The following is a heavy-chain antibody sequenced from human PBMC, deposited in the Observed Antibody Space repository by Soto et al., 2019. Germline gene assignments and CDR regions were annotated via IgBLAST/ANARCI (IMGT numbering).Heavy chain of an antibody. J-gene: IGHJ6*02. D-gene: IGHD3-22*01. CDR2: IKQDGSEK. CDR3: ARFYYDSSGYLPSPYYYYYGMDV. Sequence: GGSLRLSCAASGFTFSSYATSWVRQAPGKGLEWVANIKQDGSEKYYVDSVKGRFTISRDNAKNSLYLQMNSLRAEDTAVYYCARFYYDSSGYLPSPYYYYYGMDVWGQGTTVTVSS. CDR1: GFTFSSYA. V-gene: IGHV3-7*04.